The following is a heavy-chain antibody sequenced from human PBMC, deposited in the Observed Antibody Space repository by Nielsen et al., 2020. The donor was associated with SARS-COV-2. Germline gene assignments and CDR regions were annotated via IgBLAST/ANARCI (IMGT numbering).Heavy chain of an antibody. CDR2: ISSSSSTI. CDR3: ARDSSASDWLSYYYYYGMDV. J-gene: IGHJ6*02. D-gene: IGHD3-9*01. V-gene: IGHV3-48*02. CDR1: GFTFSSYS. Sequence: GALKISCAASGFTFSSYSMNWVRQAPGKGLEWVSYISSSSSTIYYADSVKGRFTISRDNAKNSLYLQMNSLRDEDTAVYYCARDSSASDWLSYYYYYGMDVWGQGTTVTVSS.